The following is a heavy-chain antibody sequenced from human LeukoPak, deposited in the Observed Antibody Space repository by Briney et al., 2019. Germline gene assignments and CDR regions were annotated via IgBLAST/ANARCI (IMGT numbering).Heavy chain of an antibody. V-gene: IGHV3-21*01. CDR2: ISSSSSYI. CDR3: ARDWGYCSSTSCSGIDY. CDR1: GFTFSSYC. D-gene: IGHD2-2*01. Sequence: GGSLRLSCAASGFTFSSYCMNWVRQAPGKGLEWVSSISSSSSYIYYADSVKGRFTISRDNAKNSLYLQMNSLRAEDSAVYYCARDWGYCSSTSCSGIDYWGQGTLVTVSS. J-gene: IGHJ4*02.